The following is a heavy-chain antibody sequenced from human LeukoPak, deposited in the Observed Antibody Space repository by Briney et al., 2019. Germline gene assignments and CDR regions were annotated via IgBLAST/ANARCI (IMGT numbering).Heavy chain of an antibody. J-gene: IGHJ4*02. CDR3: ARHSGYHSTMYLDY. CDR1: GGTFSNYA. Sequence: SVKVSCKASGGTFSNYAISWVRQAPGQGLEWMGGIIPIFGTANYAQKFQGRVTITADESMSTVYMELSSLRSEDTAVYYCARHSGYHSTMYLDYWGQGTLVTVSS. D-gene: IGHD3-22*01. V-gene: IGHV1-69*13. CDR2: IIPIFGTA.